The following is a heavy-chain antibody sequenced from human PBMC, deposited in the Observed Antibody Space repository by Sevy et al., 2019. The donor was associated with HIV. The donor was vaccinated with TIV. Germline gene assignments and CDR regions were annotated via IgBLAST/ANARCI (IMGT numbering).Heavy chain of an antibody. CDR1: GFTFTDYF. V-gene: IGHV3-7*01. CDR2: IDQDGSQK. D-gene: IGHD2-21*01. J-gene: IGHJ4*02. CDR3: ARELWPGDY. Sequence: GGSLRLSCAASGFTFTDYFMGWVRQAPGKGLEWVANIDQDGSQKNYVDSVKGRFTISRDNAKNSVYSQMNRLRVDDTAVYYCARELWPGDYWGQGTLVTVSS.